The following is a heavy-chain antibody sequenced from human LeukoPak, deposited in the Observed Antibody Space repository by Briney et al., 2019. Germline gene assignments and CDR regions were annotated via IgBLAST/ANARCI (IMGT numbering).Heavy chain of an antibody. Sequence: GGSLRLSCAASGFTFSSYAMSWVRQAPGKGLEWVSAISGSGGSTYYADSVKGRFTISRDNSKNTLYLRMNSLRAEDTAVYYCAKFLGVVGATPPRYFDYWGQGTLVTVSS. V-gene: IGHV3-23*01. J-gene: IGHJ4*02. CDR1: GFTFSSYA. D-gene: IGHD1-26*01. CDR3: AKFLGVVGATPPRYFDY. CDR2: ISGSGGST.